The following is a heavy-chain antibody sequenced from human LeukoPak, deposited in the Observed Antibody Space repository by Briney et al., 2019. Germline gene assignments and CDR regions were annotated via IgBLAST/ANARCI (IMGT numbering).Heavy chain of an antibody. D-gene: IGHD5-24*01. CDR1: GGSISSYY. J-gene: IGHJ5*02. Sequence: SQTLSLTCTVSGGSISSYYCAWIRQPPGKGLEWSGDIYYSGSTNYNPSLKSRVTISVDTSKNQFSLKLSSVTAADTAVYYCARGSFDGYNWNWFDPWGQGTLVTVSS. CDR3: ARGSFDGYNWNWFDP. CDR2: IYYSGST. V-gene: IGHV4-59*01.